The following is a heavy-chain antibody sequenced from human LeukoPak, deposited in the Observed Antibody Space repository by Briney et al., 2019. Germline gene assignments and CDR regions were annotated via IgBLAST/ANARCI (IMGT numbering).Heavy chain of an antibody. CDR1: GFTFSSYS. CDR3: ARGEAVAGVY. J-gene: IGHJ4*02. D-gene: IGHD6-19*01. CDR2: ISYDGSNK. V-gene: IGHV3-30*03. Sequence: AGGSLRLSCAASGFTFSSYSMNWVRQAPGKGLEWVAVISYDGSNKYYADSVKGRFTISRDNSKNTLYLQMNSLRAEDTAVYYCARGEAVAGVYWGQGTLVTVSS.